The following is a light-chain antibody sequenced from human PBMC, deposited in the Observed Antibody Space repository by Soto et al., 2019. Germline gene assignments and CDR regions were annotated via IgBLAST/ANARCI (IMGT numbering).Light chain of an antibody. CDR3: NSFAGSNNFPYV. CDR2: EIN. V-gene: IGLV2-8*01. Sequence: QSVLTQPPSASGSPGQSVTISCTGPRSDVGAYDYVSWYQQHPGKAPKLMIYEINKRPSGVPDRFSGSKSGNTASLSVSGLQSEDEADYYCNSFAGSNNFPYVFGTGTQLTVL. J-gene: IGLJ1*01. CDR1: RSDVGAYDY.